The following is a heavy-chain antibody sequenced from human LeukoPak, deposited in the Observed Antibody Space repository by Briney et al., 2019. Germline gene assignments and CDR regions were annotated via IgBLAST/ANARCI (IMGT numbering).Heavy chain of an antibody. CDR3: AREVAVADFDY. CDR1: GFTFSSYS. V-gene: IGHV3-48*03. D-gene: IGHD6-19*01. Sequence: GGSLRLSCVASGFTFSSYSMNWVRQAPGKGLEWVSYISSSGSTIYYADSVKGRFTISRDNAKNSLYLQMNSLRAEDTAVYYYAREVAVADFDYWGQGTLVTVSS. J-gene: IGHJ4*02. CDR2: ISSSGSTI.